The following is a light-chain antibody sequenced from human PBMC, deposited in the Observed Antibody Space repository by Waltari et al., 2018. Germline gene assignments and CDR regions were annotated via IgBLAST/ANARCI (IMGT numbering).Light chain of an antibody. J-gene: IGLJ1*01. CDR3: SSYTSSSPYV. V-gene: IGLV2-14*01. Sequence: QSALTQPASVSGSPGQSITISCTGTSSYVGGYNYFSWYQQHPGKAPILMIYDVSKRPSGVSNRFSGSKSGNTASLTISGLQAEDEADYYCSSYTSSSPYVFGTGTKVTVL. CDR2: DVS. CDR1: SSYVGGYNY.